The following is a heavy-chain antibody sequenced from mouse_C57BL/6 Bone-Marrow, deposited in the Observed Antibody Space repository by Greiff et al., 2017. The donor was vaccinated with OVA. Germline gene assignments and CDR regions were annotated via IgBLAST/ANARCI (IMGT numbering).Heavy chain of an antibody. CDR1: GYTFTDYY. CDR2: INPNNGGT. Sequence: EVQLQQSGPELVKPGASVKISCKASGYTFTDYYMNWVKQSHGKSLEWIGDINPNNGGTSYNQKFKGKATLTVDKSSSTAYMELRSLTSEDSAVYYCARREALLLRYFDYWGQGTTLTVSS. CDR3: ARREALLLRYFDY. V-gene: IGHV1-26*01. J-gene: IGHJ2*01. D-gene: IGHD1-1*01.